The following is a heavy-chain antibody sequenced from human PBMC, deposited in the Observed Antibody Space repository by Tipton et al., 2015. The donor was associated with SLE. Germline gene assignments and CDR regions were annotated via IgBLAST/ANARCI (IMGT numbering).Heavy chain of an antibody. V-gene: IGHV4-59*01. Sequence: TLSLTCTVSGGSISSYYWRWIRQPPGKGLEWIGYIYTSGSTNYNPSLKSRVTISVDTSKNQFSLKLSSVTAADTAVYYCARDSDYYDSSGSLDYWGQGTLVTVSS. J-gene: IGHJ4*02. D-gene: IGHD3-22*01. CDR3: ARDSDYYDSSGSLDY. CDR1: GGSISSYY. CDR2: IYTSGST.